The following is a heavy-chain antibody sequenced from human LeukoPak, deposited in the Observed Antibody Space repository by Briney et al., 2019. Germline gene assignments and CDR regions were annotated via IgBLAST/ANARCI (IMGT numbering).Heavy chain of an antibody. V-gene: IGHV5-51*01. D-gene: IGHD5-24*01. CDR2: IYPGDSDT. J-gene: IGHJ4*02. CDR3: ARHAVRDGYNRHNDY. Sequence: GESLKISCKASGYSFTSHWIAWVRQMPGKGLEWMGIIYPGDSDTRYSPSFQGQVTISVDKSISTAYLQWNSLKASDTAMYYCARHAVRDGYNRHNDYWGQGTLVTVSS. CDR1: GYSFTSHW.